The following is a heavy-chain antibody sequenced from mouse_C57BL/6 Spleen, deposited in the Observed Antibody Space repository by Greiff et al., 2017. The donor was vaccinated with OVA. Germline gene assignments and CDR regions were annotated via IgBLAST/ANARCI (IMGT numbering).Heavy chain of an antibody. D-gene: IGHD3-2*02. CDR3: ARDSSGYVSY. V-gene: IGHV1-82*01. CDR1: GYAFSSSW. CDR2: IYPGDGDT. J-gene: IGHJ3*01. Sequence: QVQLQQSGPELVQPGASVKISCKASGYAFSSSWMNWVKQRPGKGLEWIGRIYPGDGDTNYNGKFKGKATLTADKSSSTAYMQLSSLTSEDSAVYFCARDSSGYVSYWGQGTLVTVSA.